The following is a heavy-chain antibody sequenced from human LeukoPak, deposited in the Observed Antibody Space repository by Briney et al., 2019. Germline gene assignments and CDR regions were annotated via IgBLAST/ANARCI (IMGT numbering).Heavy chain of an antibody. Sequence: PGGPLRLSCAASGFTFSSYAMSWVRQAPGKGLEWVSAISGSGGSTYYADSVKGRFTISRDDSKSIAYLQMNSLKTEDTAVYYCTRYSSGWYDAFDIWGQGTMVTVSS. CDR3: TRYSSGWYDAFDI. J-gene: IGHJ3*02. D-gene: IGHD6-19*01. CDR2: ISGSGGST. V-gene: IGHV3-23*01. CDR1: GFTFSSYA.